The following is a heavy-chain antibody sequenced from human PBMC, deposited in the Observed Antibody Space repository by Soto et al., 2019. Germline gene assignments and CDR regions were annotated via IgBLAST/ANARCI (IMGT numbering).Heavy chain of an antibody. D-gene: IGHD6-19*01. Sequence: PGGSLRLSCAASGFTFSNAWMNWVRQAPGKGLEWVGRIKSKTDGGTTDYAAPVKGRFTISRDDSKNTLYLQMNSLKTEDTAVYYSTSRIAVAANPDYWAKGTLVPVYS. J-gene: IGHJ4*02. V-gene: IGHV3-15*07. CDR1: GFTFSNAW. CDR3: TSRIAVAANPDY. CDR2: IKSKTDGGTT.